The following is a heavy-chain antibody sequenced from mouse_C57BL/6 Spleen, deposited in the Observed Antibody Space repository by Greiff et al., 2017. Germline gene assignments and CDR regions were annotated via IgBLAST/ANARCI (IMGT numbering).Heavy chain of an antibody. D-gene: IGHD1-1*01. CDR3: ERATLYYGSSYRYFDV. CDR2: IYPGDGDT. Sequence: VQLQQSGPELVKPGASVKISCKASGYAFSSSWMTWVQQRPGKGLEWIGRIYPGDGDTNYNGKFKGKATLTTDKSSSTAYMQLSSLTSEDAAVXLYERATLYYGSSYRYFDVWGTGTTVTVSS. V-gene: IGHV1-82*01. J-gene: IGHJ1*03. CDR1: GYAFSSSW.